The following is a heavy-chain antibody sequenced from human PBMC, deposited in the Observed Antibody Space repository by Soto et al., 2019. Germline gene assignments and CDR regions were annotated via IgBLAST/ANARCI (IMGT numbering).Heavy chain of an antibody. V-gene: IGHV3-74*01. J-gene: IGHJ4*02. D-gene: IGHD3-16*01. CDR3: ARDWSYALNY. CDR2: INSDGTDT. CDR1: GFTFSSSW. Sequence: GGSLRLSCAASGFTFSSSWMHWVRQAPGKGLVWVSHINSDGTDTNYADSVKGRFTISRDNAKNTVYLQMNSLRAEDTAVYYCARDWSYALNYWGQGSLVTVSS.